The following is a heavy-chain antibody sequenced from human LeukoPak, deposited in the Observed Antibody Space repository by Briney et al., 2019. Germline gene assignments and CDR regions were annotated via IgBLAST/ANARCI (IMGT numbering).Heavy chain of an antibody. D-gene: IGHD2-2*01. J-gene: IGHJ4*02. Sequence: SETLSLTCAVYGGSFSGYYWSWIRQPPGKGLEWIGEINHSGSTNYNPSLKSRVTISVDTSKNQFSLKLSSVTAADTAVYYCARFPGYCSSTSCSLSSYFDYWGQGTLVTVSS. CDR1: GGSFSGYY. CDR3: ARFPGYCSSTSCSLSSYFDY. V-gene: IGHV4-34*01. CDR2: INHSGST.